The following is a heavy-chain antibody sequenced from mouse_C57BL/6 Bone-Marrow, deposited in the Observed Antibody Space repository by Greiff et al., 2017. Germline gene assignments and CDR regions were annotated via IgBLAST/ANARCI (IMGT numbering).Heavy chain of an antibody. J-gene: IGHJ1*03. CDR1: GFTFSNYW. V-gene: IGHV6-3*01. D-gene: IGHD1-1*01. CDR2: IRLKSDNYAT. Sequence: EVKLVESGGGLVQPGGSMKLSCVASGFTFSNYWMNWVRQSPEKGLEWVAQIRLKSDNYATHYAESVKGRFTISRDDSKSSVYLQMNNLRAEDTGIYYCTGPVVAPSFDVWGTGTTVTVSS. CDR3: TGPVVAPSFDV.